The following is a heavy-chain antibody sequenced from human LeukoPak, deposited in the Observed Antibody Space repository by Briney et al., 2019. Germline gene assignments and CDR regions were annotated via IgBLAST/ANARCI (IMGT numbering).Heavy chain of an antibody. Sequence: SETLSLTCTVFGGSLNSGAYYWSWIRQHPEKGLEWIGYLSHRGTTHYNPSLKSRVSISGDTSKSQFSLNVSSVTAADTAVYFCARMPRGTEVVTPYYVDYWGRGTLVTVSS. V-gene: IGHV4-31*03. CDR1: GGSLNSGAYY. CDR2: LSHRGTT. D-gene: IGHD2-21*02. J-gene: IGHJ4*02. CDR3: ARMPRGTEVVTPYYVDY.